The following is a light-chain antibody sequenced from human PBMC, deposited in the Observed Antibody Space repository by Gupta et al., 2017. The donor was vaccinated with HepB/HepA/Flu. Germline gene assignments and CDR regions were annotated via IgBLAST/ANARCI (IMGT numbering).Light chain of an antibody. J-gene: IGLJ2*01. CDR2: GNT. CDR1: SSNIGAGYD. CDR3: QSYDSSLSVV. Sequence: QSVLTPPPSVSGAPGQRVTISCTGSSSNIGAGYDVHWYQRFPGRAPKVLIYGNTNRPSGVPDRFSGSKSGSAASLAISGLQAEDEADYDCQSYDSSLSVVFGGGTKVTVL. V-gene: IGLV1-40*01.